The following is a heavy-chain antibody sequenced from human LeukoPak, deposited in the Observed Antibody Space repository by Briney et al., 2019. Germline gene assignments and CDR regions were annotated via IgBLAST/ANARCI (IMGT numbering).Heavy chain of an antibody. D-gene: IGHD2-2*01. Sequence: SETPSLTCTVSGGSISSYYWSWIRQPPGKGLEWIGYIYYSGSTNYNPSLKSRVTISVDTSKNQFSLKLSSVTAADTAVYYCARSPRYCSSTSCYSQVAFDIWGQGTMVTVSS. V-gene: IGHV4-59*01. J-gene: IGHJ3*02. CDR3: ARSPRYCSSTSCYSQVAFDI. CDR2: IYYSGST. CDR1: GGSISSYY.